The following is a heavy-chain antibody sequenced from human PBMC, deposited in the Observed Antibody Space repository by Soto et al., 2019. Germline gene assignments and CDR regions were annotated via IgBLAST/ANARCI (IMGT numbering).Heavy chain of an antibody. J-gene: IGHJ6*02. Sequence: QVQVVQSGAEGKKPGSSVKVSCKVSGGIFTNNAIIWVRQAPGLGLEWLGGVIPLFDTAYYAQIFRGRLRISADGATTTAYMELSGLTSADTAVYFCATGGHNDGSKFSHGMDVWGQGTTVTVS. V-gene: IGHV1-69*01. D-gene: IGHD3-10*01. CDR2: VIPLFDTA. CDR3: ATGGHNDGSKFSHGMDV. CDR1: GGIFTNNA.